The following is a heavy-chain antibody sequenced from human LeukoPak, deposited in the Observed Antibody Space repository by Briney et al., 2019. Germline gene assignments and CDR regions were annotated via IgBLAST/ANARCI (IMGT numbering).Heavy chain of an antibody. Sequence: GGSLRLSCAASGFTFSSYSMNWVRQAAGKGLEWGGFIRSKAYGGTTKNAASVKGRFTISRDDSRSIAYLQMNSLKTEDTAVYYCTRRYNSDSSGYYYVRDAFDIWGQGTMVTVSS. D-gene: IGHD3-22*01. CDR1: GFTFSSYS. CDR3: TRRYNSDSSGYYYVRDAFDI. J-gene: IGHJ3*02. CDR2: IRSKAYGGTT. V-gene: IGHV3-49*04.